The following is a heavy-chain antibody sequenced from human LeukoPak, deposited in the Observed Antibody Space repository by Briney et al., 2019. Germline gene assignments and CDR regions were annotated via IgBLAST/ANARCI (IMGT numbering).Heavy chain of an antibody. CDR3: ARDGAEGDDSAFDV. V-gene: IGHV3-72*01. J-gene: IGHJ3*01. CDR1: GFTLRDYH. D-gene: IGHD3-22*01. Sequence: GGSLRLSCVGSGFTLRDYHMDWVRQAPGLGLEWVGRTRSKVRKYATEYAASVKGRFTISRDESENSVFLHLSSLTVEDTALYYCARDGAEGDDSAFDVWGQGTMVTVSS. CDR2: TRSKVRKYAT.